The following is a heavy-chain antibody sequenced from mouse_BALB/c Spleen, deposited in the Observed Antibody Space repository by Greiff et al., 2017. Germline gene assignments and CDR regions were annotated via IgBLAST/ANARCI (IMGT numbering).Heavy chain of an antibody. V-gene: IGHV2-9*02. CDR2: IWAGGST. D-gene: IGHD2-14*01. CDR1: GFSLTSYG. J-gene: IGHJ3*01. Sequence: VKLVESGPGLVAPSQSLSITCTVSGFSLTSYGVHWVRQPPGKGLEWLGVIWAGGSTNYNSALMSRLSISKDNSKSQVFLKMNSLQTDDTAMYYCARDRYRYDPWFAYWGQGTLVTVSA. CDR3: ARDRYRYDPWFAY.